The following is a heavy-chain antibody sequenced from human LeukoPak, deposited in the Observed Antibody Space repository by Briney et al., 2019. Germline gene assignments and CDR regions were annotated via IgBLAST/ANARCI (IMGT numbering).Heavy chain of an antibody. CDR2: ISYDGSNK. CDR3: AKSAAAGGGFDY. Sequence: PGGSLRLSCAASGFTFSSYGMHWVRQAPGKGLEWVAVISYDGSNKYYADSEKGRFTISRDNSKNTLYLQMNSLRAEDTAVYYCAKSAAAGGGFDYWGQGTLVTVSS. V-gene: IGHV3-30*18. J-gene: IGHJ4*02. D-gene: IGHD6-13*01. CDR1: GFTFSSYG.